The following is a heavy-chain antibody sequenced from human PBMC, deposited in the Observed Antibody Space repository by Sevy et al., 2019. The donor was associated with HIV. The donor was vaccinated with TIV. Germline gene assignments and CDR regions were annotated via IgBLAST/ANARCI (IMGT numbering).Heavy chain of an antibody. CDR3: AKGSNLVRGAHRGYYFDY. J-gene: IGHJ4*02. V-gene: IGHV3-30*18. Sequence: GGSLRLSCAASGFTFSSYGMHWVRQAPGKGLEWVAVISYDGSNKYYADSVKGRFTISRDNSKNTRYLQMNSLRAEDTAVYYCAKGSNLVRGAHRGYYFDYWGQGTLVTVSS. CDR1: GFTFSSYG. D-gene: IGHD3-10*01. CDR2: ISYDGSNK.